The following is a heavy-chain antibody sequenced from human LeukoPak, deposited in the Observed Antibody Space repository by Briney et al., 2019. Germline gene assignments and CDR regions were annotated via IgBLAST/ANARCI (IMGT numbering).Heavy chain of an antibody. CDR1: GNYW. CDR2: INSDGSWT. Sequence: GGSLRLSCAASGNYWMHWVRQAPGKGLVWVSHINSDGSWTSYADSVKGRFTISKDNAKNTVYLQMNNLKVEDTAVYYCVSFYETYWGRGTLVTVSS. D-gene: IGHD2-2*01. J-gene: IGHJ4*02. V-gene: IGHV3-74*01. CDR3: VSFYETY.